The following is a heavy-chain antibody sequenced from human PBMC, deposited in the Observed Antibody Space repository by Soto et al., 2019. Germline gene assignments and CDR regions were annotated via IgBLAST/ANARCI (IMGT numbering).Heavy chain of an antibody. CDR1: GYTFTSYG. V-gene: IGHV1-18*01. Sequence: QVQLVQSGAEVKKPGASVKVSCKASGYTFTSYGISWVRQAPGQGLEWMGWISAYNGNTNYAQKLQGRVTMTKDTSTSTAYMELRSLRSDDTAVYYCARSHYYGSGSYYEGYYFDYWGQGTLVTVSS. J-gene: IGHJ4*02. CDR3: ARSHYYGSGSYYEGYYFDY. D-gene: IGHD3-10*01. CDR2: ISAYNGNT.